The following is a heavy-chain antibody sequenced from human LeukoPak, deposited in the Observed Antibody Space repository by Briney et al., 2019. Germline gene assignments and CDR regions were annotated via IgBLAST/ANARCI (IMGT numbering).Heavy chain of an antibody. CDR1: GGSFSGYY. D-gene: IGHD6-13*01. J-gene: IGHJ4*02. V-gene: IGHV4-34*01. CDR2: INHSGST. Sequence: SETLSLTCAVYGGSFSGYYWSWIRQPPGKGLEWIGEINHSGSTNYNPSLKSRVTISVDTSKNQFSLKLSSVTAADTAVYYCASSSSWLNYFDYWGQGTLVTVSS. CDR3: ASSSSWLNYFDY.